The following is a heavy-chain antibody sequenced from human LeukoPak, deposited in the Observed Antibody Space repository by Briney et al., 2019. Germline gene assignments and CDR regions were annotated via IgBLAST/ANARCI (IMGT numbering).Heavy chain of an antibody. D-gene: IGHD3-22*01. Sequence: GESLKISCKGSGYSFTSYWIGWVRQMPGKGLERMGIIYPGDSDTRYSPSFQGQVTISADKSISTAYLQWSSLKASDTAMYYCARQSKSTGYYYDSSGYIEYFQHWGQGTLVTVSS. V-gene: IGHV5-51*01. CDR1: GYSFTSYW. J-gene: IGHJ1*01. CDR3: ARQSKSTGYYYDSSGYIEYFQH. CDR2: IYPGDSDT.